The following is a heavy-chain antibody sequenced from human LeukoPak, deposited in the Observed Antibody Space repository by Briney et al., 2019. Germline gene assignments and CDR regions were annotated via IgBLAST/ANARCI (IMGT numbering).Heavy chain of an antibody. J-gene: IGHJ2*01. D-gene: IGHD3-16*01. Sequence: ASVKVSCKASGYTFTGYYMHWVRQAPGQGLEWMGCINPNSGGTNYAQKFQGRVTMTTDTSTSTAYMELRSLRSDDTAVYYCARGIMTTLRYWYFDLWGRGTLVTVSS. CDR1: GYTFTGYY. CDR2: INPNSGGT. V-gene: IGHV1-2*02. CDR3: ARGIMTTLRYWYFDL.